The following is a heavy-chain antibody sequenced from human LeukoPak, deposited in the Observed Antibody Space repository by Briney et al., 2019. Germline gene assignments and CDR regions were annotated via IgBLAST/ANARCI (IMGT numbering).Heavy chain of an antibody. CDR3: ASPDSSSSFGFDY. D-gene: IGHD6-6*01. V-gene: IGHV4-34*01. J-gene: IGHJ4*02. Sequence: PSETLSLSCAVYGGSFSGYYWSWIRQPPGKGLEWIGEINHSGSTNYNPSLKSRVTISVDTSKNQFSLKLSSVTAADTAVYYCASPDSSSSFGFDYWGQGTLVTVSS. CDR2: INHSGST. CDR1: GGSFSGYY.